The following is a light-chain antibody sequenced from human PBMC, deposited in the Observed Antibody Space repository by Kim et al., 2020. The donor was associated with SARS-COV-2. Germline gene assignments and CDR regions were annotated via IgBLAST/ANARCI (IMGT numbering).Light chain of an antibody. V-gene: IGLV3-21*01. CDR3: QVWEANGDHVI. J-gene: IGLJ2*01. CDR2: YNT. Sequence: SYELTQPPSVSLAPGKTATITCGANNIGTKHAHWYQQKPGQAPVVVISYNTDRPSGIPERFSGSNSGNTATLTISRVEAGDEADYYCQVWEANGDHVIFGGGTQLTVL. CDR1: NIGTKH.